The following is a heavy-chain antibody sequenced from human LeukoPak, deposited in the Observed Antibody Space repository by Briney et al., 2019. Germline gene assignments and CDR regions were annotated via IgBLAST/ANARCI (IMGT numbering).Heavy chain of an antibody. CDR3: ATDYYYDSSGSYYTVDY. D-gene: IGHD3-22*01. CDR2: ISTYNGNT. CDR1: GYTFTSHG. J-gene: IGHJ4*02. V-gene: IGHV1-18*01. Sequence: ASVKVSCKASGYTFTSHGIGWVRQAPGQGLEWMGWISTYNGNTNYAQKFQGRVTMTEDTSTDTAYMELSSLRSEDTAVYYCATDYYYDSSGSYYTVDYWGQGTLVTVSS.